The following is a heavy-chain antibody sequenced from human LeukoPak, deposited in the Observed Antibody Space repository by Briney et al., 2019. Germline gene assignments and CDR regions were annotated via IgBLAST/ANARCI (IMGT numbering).Heavy chain of an antibody. CDR1: GYSFTSYW. CDR3: ARRGHSSSWYIEGGTYYFDY. D-gene: IGHD6-13*01. Sequence: GESLKISCKGSGYSFTSYWIGWVRQMPGKGLEWMGIIYPGDSDTRYSPSFQGQVTISADKSISTAYLQWSSLKASDTAMYYCARRGHSSSWYIEGGTYYFDYWGQGTLVTVSS. V-gene: IGHV5-51*01. CDR2: IYPGDSDT. J-gene: IGHJ4*02.